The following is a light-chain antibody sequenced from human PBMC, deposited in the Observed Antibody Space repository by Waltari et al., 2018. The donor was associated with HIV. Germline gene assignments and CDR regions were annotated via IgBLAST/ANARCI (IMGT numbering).Light chain of an antibody. CDR2: GAS. CDR1: ESVSSN. J-gene: IGKJ1*01. CDR3: REYNNWPWT. V-gene: IGKV3-15*01. Sequence: EIVLTQSPATLSVSPGDRVTLSCRASESVSSNLAWYQQKPGQAPRLVFYGASSRATGIPDRFSGSGSGTEFTLTISSLQSEDFAVYYCREYNNWPWTFGQGTKVEIK.